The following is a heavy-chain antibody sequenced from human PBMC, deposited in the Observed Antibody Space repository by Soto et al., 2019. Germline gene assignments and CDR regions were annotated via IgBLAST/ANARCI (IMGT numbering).Heavy chain of an antibody. CDR1: GGSISSSIDNYY. D-gene: IGHD3-10*01. CDR3: AGRKGFYVGSGGDQMGGGFAP. CDR2: MCHTGSA. J-gene: IGHJ5*02. Sequence: NPSETLSLTCSVSGGSISSSIDNYYWSWLRQSPGKGLEWMGYMCHTGSANYNPSLKSRVTISVDTSKNQCSLKMRSVTTADTAAYYCAGRKGFYVGSGGDQMGGGFAPWGQGTLVTVSS. V-gene: IGHV4-61*01.